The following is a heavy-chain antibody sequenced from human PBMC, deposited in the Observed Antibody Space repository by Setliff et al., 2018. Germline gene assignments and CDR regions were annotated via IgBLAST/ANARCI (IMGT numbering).Heavy chain of an antibody. V-gene: IGHV4-39*01. J-gene: IGHJ4*02. Sequence: SETLSLTCTVSGDSISPGTHNWGWIRQPPGKGLEWLGSIYYSGSTYYNPSLKSRVAITVDTSKNQFSLKLSSLTAADTAMYYCARHNGSPTDRLDYWGQGIPVTVSS. D-gene: IGHD2-8*01. CDR1: GDSISPGTHN. CDR3: ARHNGSPTDRLDY. CDR2: IYYSGST.